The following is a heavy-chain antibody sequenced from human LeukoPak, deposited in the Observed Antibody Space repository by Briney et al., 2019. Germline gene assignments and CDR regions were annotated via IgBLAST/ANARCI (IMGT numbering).Heavy chain of an antibody. Sequence: SETLSLTCAVYGGSFSGYYWSWIRQPPRKGLEWIGRIYTSGSTNYNPSLKSRVTISVDTSKNQFSLKLSSVTAADTAVYYCARVEYSSGWSTPDYWGQGTLVTVSS. CDR1: GGSFSGYY. J-gene: IGHJ4*02. CDR2: IYTSGST. V-gene: IGHV4-59*10. D-gene: IGHD6-19*01. CDR3: ARVEYSSGWSTPDY.